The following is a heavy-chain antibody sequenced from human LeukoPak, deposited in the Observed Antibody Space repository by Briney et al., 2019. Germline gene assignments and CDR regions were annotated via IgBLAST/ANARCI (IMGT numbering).Heavy chain of an antibody. CDR3: ARGVTLIVVVIHDWYFDL. CDR2: IYYSGST. CDR1: GGSISSSSYY. D-gene: IGHD3-22*01. V-gene: IGHV4-39*01. J-gene: IGHJ2*01. Sequence: SETLSLTCTVYGGSISSSSYYWGWIRQPPGKGLEWIGSIYYSGSTYYNPSLKSRVTISVDTSKNQFSLKQSSVTAADTAVYYCARGVTLIVVVIHDWYFDLWGRGTVFTVSS.